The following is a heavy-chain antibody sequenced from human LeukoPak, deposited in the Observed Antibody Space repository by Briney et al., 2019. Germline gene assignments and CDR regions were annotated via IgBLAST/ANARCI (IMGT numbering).Heavy chain of an antibody. CDR2: IWYDGSNK. V-gene: IGHV3-30*02. J-gene: IGHJ3*02. CDR1: GFTFSSYG. D-gene: IGHD3-22*01. CDR3: SKDYTYYYDSSGHDAFDI. Sequence: PGGSLRLSCAASGFTFSSYGMHWVRQAPGKGLEWVAFIWYDGSNKYYADSVKGVFTISRDNSKNTLYLQMNSLRAEDTAVYYCSKDYTYYYDSSGHDAFDIWGKGTMVTVSS.